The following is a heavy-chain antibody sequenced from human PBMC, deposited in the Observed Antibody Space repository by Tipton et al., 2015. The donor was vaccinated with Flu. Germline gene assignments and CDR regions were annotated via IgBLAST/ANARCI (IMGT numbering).Heavy chain of an antibody. CDR1: GGSISSGGYY. CDR2: IYYSGST. D-gene: IGHD3-9*01. V-gene: IGHV4-31*03. Sequence: TLSLTCTVSGGSISSGGYYWSWIRQHPGKGLEWIGYIYYSGSTYYNPSLKSRVTISVDTSKNQFSLKLGSVTAADTAVYYCARGGDYDILADWGQGTLVTVSS. CDR3: ARGGDYDILAD. J-gene: IGHJ4*02.